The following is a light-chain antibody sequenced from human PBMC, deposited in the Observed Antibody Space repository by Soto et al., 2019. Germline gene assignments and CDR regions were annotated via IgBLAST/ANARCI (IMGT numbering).Light chain of an antibody. CDR1: RSSIKSNY. CDR2: RNN. V-gene: IGLV1-47*01. CDR3: AAWDDSLSGVV. J-gene: IGLJ2*01. Sequence: QSVLTQPPSASGTPGQRVTVSCSGSRSSIKSNYVYWYQQLPGTAPKVLIYRNNQRPSGVPDRFSGSKSGTSASLAISGLRSEDEADYYCAAWDDSLSGVVFGGGTKLTVL.